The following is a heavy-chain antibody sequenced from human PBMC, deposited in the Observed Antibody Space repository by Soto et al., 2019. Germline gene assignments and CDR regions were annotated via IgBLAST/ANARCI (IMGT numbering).Heavy chain of an antibody. Sequence: GGSLRLSCAASGFTFSSYAMHWVRQAPGKGLEWVAVISYDGSNKYYADSVKGRFTIPRDNSKNTLYLQMNSLRAEDTAVYYCARDQDLVYYYYGMDVWGQGTTVTVSS. CDR2: ISYDGSNK. CDR3: ARDQDLVYYYYGMDV. J-gene: IGHJ6*02. CDR1: GFTFSSYA. V-gene: IGHV3-30-3*01. D-gene: IGHD2-15*01.